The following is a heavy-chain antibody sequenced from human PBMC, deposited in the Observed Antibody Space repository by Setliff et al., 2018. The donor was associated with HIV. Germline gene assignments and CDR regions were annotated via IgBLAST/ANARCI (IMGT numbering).Heavy chain of an antibody. CDR3: ARGRGVIKEKPFDE. J-gene: IGHJ4*02. CDR2: IHYSGST. D-gene: IGHD3-10*01. CDR1: GGSISSHY. V-gene: IGHV4-59*11. Sequence: SETLSLTCTVSGGSISSHYWSWIRQPPLKGLEWIGYIHYSGSTNYNPSLKSRVTISVDTSKNQFSLRLSSVTAADTAVYYCARGRGVIKEKPFDEWGQGTLVTVSS.